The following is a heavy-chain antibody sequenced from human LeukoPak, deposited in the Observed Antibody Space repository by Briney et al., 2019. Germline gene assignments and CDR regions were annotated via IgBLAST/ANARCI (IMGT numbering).Heavy chain of an antibody. CDR2: ISPYNGNT. V-gene: IGHV1-18*01. D-gene: IGHD6-13*01. J-gene: IGHJ4*02. CDR1: GYTFTSYG. CDR3: AREPGYSSSLGGLPFDY. Sequence: GASVKVSCKASGYTFTSYGISWVRQAPGQGLEWMGWISPYNGNTNYAQKLQGRVTMTTDTSTSTAYMELRSLRSDDTAVYYCAREPGYSSSLGGLPFDYWGQGTLVTVSS.